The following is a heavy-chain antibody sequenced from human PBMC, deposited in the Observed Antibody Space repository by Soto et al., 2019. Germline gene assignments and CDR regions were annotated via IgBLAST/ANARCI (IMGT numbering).Heavy chain of an antibody. CDR3: AAPPNRDAYNYGY. CDR1: GLTFSSSA. V-gene: IGHV1-58*01. D-gene: IGHD5-12*01. CDR2: IVVGSGST. Sequence: QMKLVQSGPEVRKPGTSVKVSSKASGLTFSSSAVQWVRQARGQRLEWMGWIVVGSGSTKYAQKFQERVTITRDMSTSTAYMELNSLRSEDTAVYYCAAPPNRDAYNYGYWGQGTLVTVSS. J-gene: IGHJ4*02.